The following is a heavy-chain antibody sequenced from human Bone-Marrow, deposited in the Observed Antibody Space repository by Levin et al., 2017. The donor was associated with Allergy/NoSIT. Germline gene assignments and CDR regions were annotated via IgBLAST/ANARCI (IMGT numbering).Heavy chain of an antibody. D-gene: IGHD1-20*01. CDR1: GFTLYTYG. CDR2: ISSDGNDR. CDR3: ARSDLYTWKDGSYYYYGLDV. J-gene: IGHJ6*02. V-gene: IGHV3-30*03. Sequence: AGGSLRLSCAASGFTLYTYGMHWVRQAPGKGLEWVALISSDGNDRYNADSVKGRFTISRDNSKNTLYLDMNSLTVEDTAVYYCARSDLYTWKDGSYYYYGLDVWGQGTTVTVSS.